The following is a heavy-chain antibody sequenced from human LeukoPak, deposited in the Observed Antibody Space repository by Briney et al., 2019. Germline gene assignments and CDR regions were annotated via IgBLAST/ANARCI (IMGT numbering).Heavy chain of an antibody. CDR2: IYYSGST. CDR3: ARSNYYGSGIEDGMDV. D-gene: IGHD3-10*01. CDR1: GGSISSYY. V-gene: IGHV4-59*01. J-gene: IGHJ6*02. Sequence: SETLSLTCTVSGGSISSYYWSWIRQPPGKGLEWIGYIYYSGSTNYNPSLKSRVTISVDTSKNQFSLKLSSVTAADTAVHYCARSNYYGSGIEDGMDVWGQGTTVTVSS.